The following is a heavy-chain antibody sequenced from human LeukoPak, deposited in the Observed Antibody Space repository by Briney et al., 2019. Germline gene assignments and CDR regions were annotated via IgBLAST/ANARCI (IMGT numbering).Heavy chain of an antibody. Sequence: PSETLSLTCTVSGGSISSGSYYWSWLRQPAGTGLEWIGRIYTSGSTNYNPSLKSRVTISVDTSKNQFSLKLSSVTAADTPVYYCARAGVYGDYVNWFDPWGQGTLVTVSS. CDR2: IYTSGST. CDR1: GGSISSGSYY. D-gene: IGHD4-17*01. V-gene: IGHV4-61*02. J-gene: IGHJ5*02. CDR3: ARAGVYGDYVNWFDP.